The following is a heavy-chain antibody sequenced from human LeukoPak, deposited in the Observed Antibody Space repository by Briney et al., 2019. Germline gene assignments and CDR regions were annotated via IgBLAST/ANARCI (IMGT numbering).Heavy chain of an antibody. CDR2: IYHSGST. CDR3: ARAYHAFDI. CDR1: GGSISSGGYS. V-gene: IGHV4-30-2*01. J-gene: IGHJ3*02. D-gene: IGHD2-2*01. Sequence: SETLSLTCAVSGGSISSGGYSWSWIRQPLGKGLEWIGYIYHSGSTYYNPSLKSRVTISVDRSKNQFSLKLSSVTAADTAVYYCARAYHAFDIWGQGTMVTVSS.